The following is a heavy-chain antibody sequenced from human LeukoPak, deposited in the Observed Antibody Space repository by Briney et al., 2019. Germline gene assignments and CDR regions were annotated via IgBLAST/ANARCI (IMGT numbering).Heavy chain of an antibody. D-gene: IGHD2-2*01. CDR2: INPNSGGT. CDR3: ARDPYCSSTSCYRAGMDV. V-gene: IGHV1-2*02. CDR1: GYTFTGYY. Sequence: ASVKVSCKASGYTFTGYYMHWVRQAPGQGLEWMGWINPNSGGTNYAQKFQGRVTMTRDTSISTAYMELSRLRSDDTAVYYCARDPYCSSTSCYRAGMDVWGQGTMVTVSS. J-gene: IGHJ6*02.